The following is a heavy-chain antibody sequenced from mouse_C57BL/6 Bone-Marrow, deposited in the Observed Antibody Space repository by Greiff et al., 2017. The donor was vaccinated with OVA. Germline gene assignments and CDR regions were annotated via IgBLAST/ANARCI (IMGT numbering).Heavy chain of an antibody. V-gene: IGHV1-4*01. CDR2: INPSSGYT. J-gene: IGHJ3*01. D-gene: IGHD2-4*01. Sequence: VQLQQSGAELARPGASVKMSCKASGYTFTSYTMHWVKQRPGQGLEWIGYINPSSGYTKYNQKFKDKATLTADKSSSTAYMQLSSLTSEDAAVYYCARSTIYYDYDGFAYWGQGTLVTVSA. CDR3: ARSTIYYDYDGFAY. CDR1: GYTFTSYT.